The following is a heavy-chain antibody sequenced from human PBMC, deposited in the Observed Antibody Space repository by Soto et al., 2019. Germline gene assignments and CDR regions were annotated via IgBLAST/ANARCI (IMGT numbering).Heavy chain of an antibody. CDR2: ISYDGNSE. D-gene: IGHD5-12*01. CDR3: ARDGYSGRSDGFDV. CDR1: AFTFNAYT. J-gene: IGHJ3*01. V-gene: IGHV3-30-3*01. Sequence: QVQLVESVGGVVQPGRSLRLSCAGSAFTFNAYTMHWARQPPGKGLEWVAVISYDGNSERYTDPVKGRFTVSRDNSKSTLYLQLNSLRSEDTAVYYCARDGYSGRSDGFDVWGQGTMVTVSS.